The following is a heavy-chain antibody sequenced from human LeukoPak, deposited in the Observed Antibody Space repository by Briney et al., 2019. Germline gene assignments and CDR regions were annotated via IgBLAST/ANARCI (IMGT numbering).Heavy chain of an antibody. CDR1: GFTFSTYW. CDR3: ARDSGATIDY. J-gene: IGHJ4*02. V-gene: IGHV3-7*01. D-gene: IGHD1-26*01. Sequence: GGSLRLSCAASGFTFSTYWMTWVRQAPGKGLEWVANIKQDGSEKYYVDSVKGRFTISSDNAKNSRYLQMNSLRAEDTAVYYCARDSGATIDYWGPGTLVTVSS. CDR2: IKQDGSEK.